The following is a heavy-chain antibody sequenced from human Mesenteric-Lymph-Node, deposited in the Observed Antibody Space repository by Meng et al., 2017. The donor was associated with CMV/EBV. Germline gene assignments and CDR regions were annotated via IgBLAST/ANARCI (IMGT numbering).Heavy chain of an antibody. CDR3: AKEDSSWAGYYFDY. V-gene: IGHV3-48*03. CDR1: GFIFSSYE. D-gene: IGHD3-22*01. J-gene: IGHJ4*02. CDR2: ISSSGSDM. Sequence: GESLKISCSASGFIFSSYEMNWVRQAPGKGLEWVSKISSSGSDMYYADSVKGRFTISRDNAKNSLYLQMNSLRAEDTAFYYCAKEDSSWAGYYFDYWGQGTLVTVSS.